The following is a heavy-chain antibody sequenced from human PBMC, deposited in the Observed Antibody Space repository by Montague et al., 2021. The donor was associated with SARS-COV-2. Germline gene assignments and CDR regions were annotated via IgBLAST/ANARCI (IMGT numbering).Heavy chain of an antibody. J-gene: IGHJ4*02. CDR2: IYGATGRT. CDR3: AKVDSVFP. CDR1: GFTFSSSA. Sequence: SLRLSCAAPGFTFSSSALSWVRQAPGKGLEWVSNIYGATGRTCYADSVKGRFTMSRENSKNTLYLQMNSLRVDDTAVYYCAKVDSVFPWGQGTLVTVSS. V-gene: IGHV3-23*03. D-gene: IGHD3/OR15-3a*01.